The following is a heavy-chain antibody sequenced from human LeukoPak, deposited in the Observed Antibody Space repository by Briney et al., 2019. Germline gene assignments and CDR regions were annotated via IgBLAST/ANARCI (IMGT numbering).Heavy chain of an antibody. CDR2: IYHSGST. J-gene: IGHJ6*02. Sequence: PSGTLSLTCAVSGGSISSSNWWSWVRQPPGKGLEWIGEIYHSGSTNYNPSLRSRVTISVDKSKNQFSLKLSSVTAADTAVYYCARSRKRSGYVDYYYGMDVWGQGTTVTVSS. CDR3: ARSRKRSGYVDYYYGMDV. D-gene: IGHD5-12*01. CDR1: GGSISSSNW. V-gene: IGHV4-4*02.